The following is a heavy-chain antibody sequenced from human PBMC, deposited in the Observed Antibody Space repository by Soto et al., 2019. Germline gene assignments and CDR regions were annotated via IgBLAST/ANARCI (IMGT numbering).Heavy chain of an antibody. Sequence: PSETLSLTCSVSGATIRSYFLSWVRQPAGQGLEWIGHIDIRGTTSYNHSLEGRVRLSLDTSKNQVSLVVTSVTAADTAVYYCARNPYVRGNYYFFDPWGPGTLVTVSS. CDR2: IDIRGTT. J-gene: IGHJ5*02. CDR3: ARNPYVRGNYYFFDP. CDR1: GATIRSYF. D-gene: IGHD3-22*01. V-gene: IGHV4-4*07.